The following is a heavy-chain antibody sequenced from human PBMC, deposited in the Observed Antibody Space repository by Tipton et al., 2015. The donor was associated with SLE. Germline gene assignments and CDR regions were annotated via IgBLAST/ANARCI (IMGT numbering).Heavy chain of an antibody. CDR1: GGSIGSSSYY. D-gene: IGHD5-12*01. CDR2: IYPRGAT. J-gene: IGHJ4*02. Sequence: GLVKPSQTLSLTCTVSGGSIGSSSYYWSWIRQPAGKGVEWIGRIYPRGATNYNPSLNSRVTISVHTSENQFSLKVNSVTAADTAVYYCVSFGGGFSGYQHQYFDSWGQGTLVTVSS. V-gene: IGHV4-61*02. CDR3: VSFGGGFSGYQHQYFDS.